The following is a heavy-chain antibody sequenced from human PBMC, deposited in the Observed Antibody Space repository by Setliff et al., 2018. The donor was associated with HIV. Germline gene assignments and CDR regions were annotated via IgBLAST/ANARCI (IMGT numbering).Heavy chain of an antibody. CDR2: INHSGST. J-gene: IGHJ6*02. D-gene: IGHD2-2*01. V-gene: IGHV4-34*01. CDR1: GASFSGYY. Sequence: SETLSLTCAVYGASFSGYYWAWIRQSPGTGLEWIGEINHSGSTNYNPSLKSRLTISVDTSKNQFSLKLSSVTAADTAMYYCARGRVVVDNYYYYGIDVWGQGTTVTVSS. CDR3: ARGRVVVDNYYYYGIDV.